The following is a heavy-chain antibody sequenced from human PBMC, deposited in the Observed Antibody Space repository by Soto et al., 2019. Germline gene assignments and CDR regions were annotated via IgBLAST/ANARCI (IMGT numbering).Heavy chain of an antibody. J-gene: IGHJ6*01. CDR3: ARDHGGSYYRYGMDV. Sequence: GGSLRLSCAASGFTFSSYGMHWVRQAPGKGLEWVAVIWYDGSNKYYADSVKGRFTISRDNSKNTLYLQMNSLRDEDTAVYYCARDHGGSYYRYGMDVWGQGTTVTVSS. CDR2: IWYDGSNK. V-gene: IGHV3-33*01. D-gene: IGHD3-10*01. CDR1: GFTFSSYG.